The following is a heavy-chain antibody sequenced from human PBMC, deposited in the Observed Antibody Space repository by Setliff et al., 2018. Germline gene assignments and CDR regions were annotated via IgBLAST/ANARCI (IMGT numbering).Heavy chain of an antibody. CDR2: VSFFGAS. Sequence: SETLSLTCSVSDVSISDTTYYWAWVRQPPGKGLEWIGTVSFFGASYSNPSLRSRVTISVDTSKNQFSLRLSSVTAADTAVYYCRFWSGYYKNDYWGQGTVVTVSS. CDR3: RFWSGYYKNDY. V-gene: IGHV4-39*07. J-gene: IGHJ4*02. CDR1: DVSISDTTYY. D-gene: IGHD3-3*01.